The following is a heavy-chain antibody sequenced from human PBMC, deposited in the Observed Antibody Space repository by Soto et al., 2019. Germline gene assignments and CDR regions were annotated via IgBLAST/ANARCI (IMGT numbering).Heavy chain of an antibody. CDR1: GFTFSSYS. CDR3: ASLFRYRLDAFDI. D-gene: IGHD3-16*02. J-gene: IGHJ3*02. CDR2: ISSSSSYI. V-gene: IGHV3-21*01. Sequence: GGSLRLSCAASGFTFSSYSMNWVRQAPGKGLEWVSSISSSSSYIYYADSVKGRFTISRDNAKNSLYLQMNSLRAEDTAVYYCASLFRYRLDAFDIWGQGTMVTVSS.